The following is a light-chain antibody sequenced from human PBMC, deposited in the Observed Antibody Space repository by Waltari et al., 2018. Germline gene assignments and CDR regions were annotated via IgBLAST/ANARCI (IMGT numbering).Light chain of an antibody. Sequence: DIQMNQSTPSVSASVGDRATITCRARQDVSYYLACYQQKPGKALTLLIHASSNSESGVPSRFGGRGSGTDFTLTISSLQPEDFATYYCQQAHSFPLTFGQGTRLEIK. CDR2: ASS. V-gene: IGKV1D-12*01. CDR3: QQAHSFPLT. J-gene: IGKJ5*01. CDR1: QDVSYY.